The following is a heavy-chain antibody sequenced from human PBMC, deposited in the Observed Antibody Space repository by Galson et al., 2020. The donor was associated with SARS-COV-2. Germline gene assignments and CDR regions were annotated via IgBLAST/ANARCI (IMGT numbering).Heavy chain of an antibody. J-gene: IGHJ4*02. CDR2: ISSSSSYT. D-gene: IGHD5-12*01. CDR1: GFTFSDYY. V-gene: IGHV3-11*06. Sequence: GESLKISCAASGFTFSDYYMSWIRQAPGKGLEWVSYISSSSSYTNYADSVKGRFTISRDNAKNSLYLQMNSLRAEDTAVYYCARVATRPSGYSGYGFGYWGQGTLVTVSS. CDR3: ARVATRPSGYSGYGFGY.